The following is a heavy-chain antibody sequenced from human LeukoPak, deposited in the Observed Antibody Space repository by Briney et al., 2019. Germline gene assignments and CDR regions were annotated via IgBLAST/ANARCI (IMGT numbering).Heavy chain of an antibody. CDR2: VYTNERT. Sequence: PSETLSLTCTVSGDSLTNFYWSWLRQPAGKGLEWIGRVYTNERTKYNPSLKNRLTMPVDTSSNQVFLRLTSVSAADTAVYYCARDVGFPARFDSWGQGILATVSS. D-gene: IGHD1-26*01. CDR3: ARDVGFPARFDS. V-gene: IGHV4-4*07. J-gene: IGHJ5*01. CDR1: GDSLTNFY.